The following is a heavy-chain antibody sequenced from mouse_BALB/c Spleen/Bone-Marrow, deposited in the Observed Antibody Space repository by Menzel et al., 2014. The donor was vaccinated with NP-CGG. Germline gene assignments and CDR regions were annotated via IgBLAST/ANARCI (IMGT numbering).Heavy chain of an antibody. J-gene: IGHJ4*01. CDR1: GYSITSGYS. V-gene: IGHV3-1*02. CDR2: IHYSGTT. D-gene: IGHD2-10*02. Sequence: ESGPDLVKPSQSLSLPCTVTGYSITSGYSWHWIRQFPGDKLEWMGYIHYSGTTNYNPSLKSRASITRDTSKNQFFLQLNSVTTEDTATYYCARSLDEGYAMDYWGQGTSVTVSS. CDR3: ARSLDEGYAMDY.